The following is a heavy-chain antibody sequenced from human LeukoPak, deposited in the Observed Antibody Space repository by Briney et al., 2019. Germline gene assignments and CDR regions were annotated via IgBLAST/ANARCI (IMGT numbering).Heavy chain of an antibody. CDR1: GFTFSSYS. J-gene: IGHJ4*02. V-gene: IGHV3-21*01. CDR3: ARQDKAVAGSDY. CDR2: ISSSSSYI. Sequence: GGSLRLSCAASGFTFSSYSMNWVRQAPGKGLEWVSSISSSSSYIYYADSVKGRFTISRDNAKNSLYLQMNSLRAEDTAVYYCARQDKAVAGSDYWGQGTLVTVSS. D-gene: IGHD6-19*01.